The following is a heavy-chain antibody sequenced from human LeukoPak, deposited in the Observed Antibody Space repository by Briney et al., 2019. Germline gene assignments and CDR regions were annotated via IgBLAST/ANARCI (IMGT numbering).Heavy chain of an antibody. J-gene: IGHJ4*02. CDR3: ARQRPMVRVEYYFDY. Sequence: SETLSLTCTVSGGSFTTYYWSWIRQPPGKGLEWIGYIYYSGSTNYNPSLKSRVTISVDTSKNQFSLKLSSVTAADTAVYYCARQRPMVRVEYYFDYWGQGTLVTVSS. V-gene: IGHV4-59*08. D-gene: IGHD3-10*01. CDR2: IYYSGST. CDR1: GGSFTTYY.